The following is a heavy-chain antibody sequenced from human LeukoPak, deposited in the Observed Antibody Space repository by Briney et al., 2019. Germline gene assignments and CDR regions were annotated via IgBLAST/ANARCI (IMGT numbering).Heavy chain of an antibody. CDR3: ARYLTGDQGPYFDY. V-gene: IGHV1-2*02. D-gene: IGHD7-27*01. CDR2: INPNSGGT. J-gene: IGHJ4*02. Sequence: ASVKVSCKASGYTFTGYYMHWVRQAPGQGLEWMGWINPNSGGTNYAQKFQGRVTMTRDTSISTAYMELSRLRSDDTAVYYCARYLTGDQGPYFDYWGQGTLVTVSS. CDR1: GYTFTGYY.